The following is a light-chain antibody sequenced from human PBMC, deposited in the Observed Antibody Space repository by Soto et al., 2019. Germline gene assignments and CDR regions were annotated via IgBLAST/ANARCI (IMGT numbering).Light chain of an antibody. J-gene: IGKJ1*01. CDR1: QSVRTN. V-gene: IGKV3D-15*01. CDR3: QQYAYWPET. Sequence: EVMMTQFPDTVSVTPGETVTLSCGASQSVRTNLAWYRQRPGQAPRLLIHYSSTRASDIPARFSGSGSGTNFTLAISSLQSEDFAVYYCQQYAYWPETFGQGTKVDIK. CDR2: YSS.